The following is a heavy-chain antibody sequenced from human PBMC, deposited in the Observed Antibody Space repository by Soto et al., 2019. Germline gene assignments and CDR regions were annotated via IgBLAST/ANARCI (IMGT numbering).Heavy chain of an antibody. CDR2: LYPGDSDT. CDR1: GYSFTSYW. D-gene: IGHD3-10*01. CDR3: ARRDRHYGSGSYCGMDV. Sequence: GESLKIACKGSGYSFTSYWIGWVRQMPGKGLEWMGILYPGDSDTSYSPSFQDQVTISADKSISTAYLQWSSLKASDTAMYYCARRDRHYGSGSYCGMDVWCQGXTFPVSS. V-gene: IGHV5-51*01. J-gene: IGHJ6*02.